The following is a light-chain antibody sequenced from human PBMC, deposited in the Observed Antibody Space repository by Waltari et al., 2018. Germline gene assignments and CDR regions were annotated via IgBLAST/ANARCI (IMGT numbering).Light chain of an antibody. Sequence: QSVLTQPPSVSGAPGQRVTISCTGSTSTIGAGYAVHWYQQLPGTAPKLLIYDTTHRPSGAPDRFSGSKSGTSASLAITGLQAEDEGDYFCQSYDRSLGGQFVFGTGTKVTV. CDR1: TSTIGAGYA. J-gene: IGLJ1*01. CDR3: QSYDRSLGGQFV. CDR2: DTT. V-gene: IGLV1-40*01.